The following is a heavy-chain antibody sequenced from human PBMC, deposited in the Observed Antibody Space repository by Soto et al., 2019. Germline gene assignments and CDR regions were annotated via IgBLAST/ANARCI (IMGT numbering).Heavy chain of an antibody. D-gene: IGHD3-10*02. V-gene: IGHV1-69*05. CDR1: GGSLTNYG. CDR2: IIPVFGTA. Sequence: QVQLVQSGAEVKKPGSSVKVSCKASGGSLTNYGVSWVRQAPGQGLEWMGGIIPVFGTANSVQTFQGRVTIASDESKSTVFMDVRSLRSEDTAVYYCARGDATMLGVTHYYGMAVWGQGTTVTVSS. J-gene: IGHJ6*02. CDR3: ARGDATMLGVTHYYGMAV.